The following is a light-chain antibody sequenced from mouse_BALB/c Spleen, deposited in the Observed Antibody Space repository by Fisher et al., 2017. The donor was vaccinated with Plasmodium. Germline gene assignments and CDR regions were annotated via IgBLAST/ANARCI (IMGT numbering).Light chain of an antibody. CDR1: QSINNY. CDR3: QQSNSWPLT. CDR2: YAS. J-gene: IGKJ5*01. Sequence: DIVLTQTTATLSVTPGDRVSLSCRASQSINNYVHWYQQKSHESPRLLITYASQSVSGIPSRFSGSGSGTDFTLSINSVETEDFGVYFCQQSNSWPLTFGAGTKLELK. V-gene: IGKV5-45*01.